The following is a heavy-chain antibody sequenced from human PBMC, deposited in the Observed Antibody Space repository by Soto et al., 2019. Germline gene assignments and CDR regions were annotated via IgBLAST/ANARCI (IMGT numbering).Heavy chain of an antibody. CDR1: GGSFSGYY. CDR3: ARGRPYYYYMDV. J-gene: IGHJ6*03. Sequence: TLSLTCAVYGGSFSGYYWSWIRQPPGKGLEWIGEINHSGSTNYNPSLKSRVTISVDTSKNQFSLKLSSVTAADTAVYYCARGRPYYYYMDVWGKGTTVTVSS. V-gene: IGHV4-34*01. CDR2: INHSGST.